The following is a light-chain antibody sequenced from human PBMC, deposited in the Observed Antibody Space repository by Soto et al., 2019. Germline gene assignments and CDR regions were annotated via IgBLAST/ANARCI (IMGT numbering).Light chain of an antibody. CDR3: QQYDSAPRT. J-gene: IGKJ1*01. CDR1: QSVSSNK. CDR2: GAS. Sequence: EIVLTQSPGTLSLSPGERATLSCRASQSVSSNKIAWYQQKPGQAPRLLIFGASSRATGIPDRFSGSGSGTDFTLTISRLEPEDLAVYYCQQYDSAPRTFGQVTKVEIK. V-gene: IGKV3-20*01.